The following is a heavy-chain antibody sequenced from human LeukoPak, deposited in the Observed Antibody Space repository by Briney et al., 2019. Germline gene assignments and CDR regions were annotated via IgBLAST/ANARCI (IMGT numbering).Heavy chain of an antibody. Sequence: GGSLRLSCAASGFTFNNYPMSWVRQAPGKGLDWVSAISDNGDDTKYADSVKGRFTISRDNSKNTLYLQMNSLRAEDTAVYYCAKGGGRIAVAGTIDYWGQGTPVTVSS. J-gene: IGHJ4*02. V-gene: IGHV3-23*01. CDR3: AKGGGRIAVAGTIDY. CDR1: GFTFNNYP. CDR2: ISDNGDDT. D-gene: IGHD6-19*01.